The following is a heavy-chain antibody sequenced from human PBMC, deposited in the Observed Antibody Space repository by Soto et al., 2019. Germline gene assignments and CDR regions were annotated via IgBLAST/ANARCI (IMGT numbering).Heavy chain of an antibody. CDR1: YGTIINFC. CDR2: IYYTGST. Sequence: SHTWTVSYGTIINFCCRCILQTQGKGLEWVGYIYYTGSTTYSPSLKSRVTMTTDTSTSTAYMELRSLRSDDTAVYYCAREAVAGTLDYWGQGTLVTVSS. V-gene: IGHV4-59*01. D-gene: IGHD6-13*01. CDR3: AREAVAGTLDY. J-gene: IGHJ4*02.